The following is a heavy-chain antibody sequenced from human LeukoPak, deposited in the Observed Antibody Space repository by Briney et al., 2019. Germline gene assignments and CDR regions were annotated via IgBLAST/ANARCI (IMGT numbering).Heavy chain of an antibody. J-gene: IGHJ2*01. Sequence: SETLSLTCTVSGGSISSSSYYWGWIRQPPGKGLEWIGSIYYSGSTYYNPSLKSRVTISVDTSKNQSSLKLSSVTAADTAVYYCASLHGSGSYYNGGFWYFDLWGRGTLVTVSS. D-gene: IGHD3-10*01. CDR2: IYYSGST. CDR1: GGSISSSSYY. V-gene: IGHV4-39*01. CDR3: ASLHGSGSYYNGGFWYFDL.